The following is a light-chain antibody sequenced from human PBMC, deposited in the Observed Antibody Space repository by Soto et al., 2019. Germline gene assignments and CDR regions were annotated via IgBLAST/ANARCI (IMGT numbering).Light chain of an antibody. CDR3: LQYHYWWT. Sequence: EVVLTQSPVTLSLSPGERATLSCRASQSVSSSYLAWYQQKPGQAPRLLIYDASNRATGIPARFSGSGSGTEFTLTISSLQSEDFAVYYCLQYHYWWTFGQGTKVDIK. CDR2: DAS. J-gene: IGKJ1*01. V-gene: IGKV3D-7*01. CDR1: QSVSSSY.